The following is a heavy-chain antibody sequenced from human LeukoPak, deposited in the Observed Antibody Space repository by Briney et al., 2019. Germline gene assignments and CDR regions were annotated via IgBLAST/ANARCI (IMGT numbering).Heavy chain of an antibody. Sequence: ASVKVSCEASGYTFTGYYMHWVRQAPGQGLEWMGWINPNSGGTNYAQKFQGRVTMTRDTSISTACMELSRLRSDDTAVYYCARAGESSSWYDGAEYFQHWGQGTLVTVSS. CDR3: ARAGESSSWYDGAEYFQH. CDR2: INPNSGGT. J-gene: IGHJ1*01. CDR1: GYTFTGYY. V-gene: IGHV1-2*02. D-gene: IGHD6-13*01.